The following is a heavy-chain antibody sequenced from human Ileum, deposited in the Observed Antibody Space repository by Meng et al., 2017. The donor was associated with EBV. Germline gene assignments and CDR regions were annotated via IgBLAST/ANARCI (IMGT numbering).Heavy chain of an antibody. Sequence: QVQLVQSGAAVKKPGAYVKVSCKASGYTFTNYDHSWVRQATGQGLEWMGWMNPNTGTAHYAQKFPGRASMTRDTSITTDYMELSSLTSEDTAVYYCVRTLESGDYWGQGTLVTVSS. CDR2: MNPNTGTA. D-gene: IGHD5-24*01. CDR3: VRTLESGDY. V-gene: IGHV1-8*01. J-gene: IGHJ4*02. CDR1: GYTFTNYD.